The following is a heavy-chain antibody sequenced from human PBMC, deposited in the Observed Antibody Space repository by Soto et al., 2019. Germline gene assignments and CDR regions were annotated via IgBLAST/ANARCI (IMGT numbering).Heavy chain of an antibody. J-gene: IGHJ4*02. V-gene: IGHV4-4*02. D-gene: IGHD2-15*01. CDR2: IYHSGST. Sequence: QVQLQESGPGLVKPSETLSLTCAVSGGSIISNNWWSWVRQTPGKGLEWIGEIYHSGSTNYNPSLKSRVTISLDKSKNQFSLSLTSMTAADTAVYYCARREGDCRGGSCPFYHDWCQGTLVTASS. CDR1: GGSIISNNW. CDR3: ARREGDCRGGSCPFYHD.